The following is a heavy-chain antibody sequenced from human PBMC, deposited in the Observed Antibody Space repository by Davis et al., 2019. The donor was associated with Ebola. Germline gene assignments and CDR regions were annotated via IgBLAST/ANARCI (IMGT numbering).Heavy chain of an antibody. CDR1: GFTFSTYG. V-gene: IGHV3-21*04. Sequence: PGGSLRLSCAASGFTFSTYGMTWVRQAPGKGLEWVSHINSGGSYISYTDSVRGRFTISRDNSRNTLYLQMNSLRADDTAVYYCGGAWDWGQGTLVTVSS. CDR3: GGAWD. CDR2: INSGGSYI. J-gene: IGHJ4*02. D-gene: IGHD1-26*01.